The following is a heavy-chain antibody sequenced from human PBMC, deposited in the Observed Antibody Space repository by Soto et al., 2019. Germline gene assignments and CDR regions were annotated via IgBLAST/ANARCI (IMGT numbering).Heavy chain of an antibody. Sequence: EVQLVESGGGLAQPGGSLRLSCAASGFTFSADWMHWVRQAPGEGLVWVSRINTDGSATGYADSVKGRFTISRDNAKKMVYLQMNSLRAEDTAVYYCAIDRQESQHYFAYWGPGNMVTVSP. CDR1: GFTFSADW. CDR2: INTDGSAT. D-gene: IGHD2-21*01. J-gene: IGHJ4*02. V-gene: IGHV3-74*01. CDR3: AIDRQESQHYFAY.